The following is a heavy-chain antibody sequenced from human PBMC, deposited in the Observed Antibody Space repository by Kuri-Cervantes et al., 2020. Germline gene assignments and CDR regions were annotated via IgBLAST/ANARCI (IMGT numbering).Heavy chain of an antibody. CDR2: ISAYNGNT. Sequence: ASVKVSCKASGYTFTSYGISWVRQAPGQGLEWMGWISAYNGNTNYAQKLQGRVTMTTDTSTSTAYMELRSLRSDDTAVYYCARAGGGVLWFRDFYYYMDVWGKGTTVTVSS. CDR3: ARAGGGVLWFRDFYYYMDV. CDR1: GYTFTSYG. J-gene: IGHJ6*03. D-gene: IGHD3-10*01. V-gene: IGHV1-18*01.